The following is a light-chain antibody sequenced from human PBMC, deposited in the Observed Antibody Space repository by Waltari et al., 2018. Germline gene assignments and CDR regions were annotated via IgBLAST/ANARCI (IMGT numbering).Light chain of an antibody. CDR1: SSDVGGYDY. Sequence: QSALTQPASVSGSPGQSISISCTGTSSDVGGYDYVSWYQQLPGKAPKPIIYEVYNRPQGVSHRFAGSKSGNRASLTISGLQADDESDYYCSSYGIPNTHVFGTGTKVTVL. V-gene: IGLV2-14*01. CDR3: SSYGIPNTHV. J-gene: IGLJ1*01. CDR2: EVY.